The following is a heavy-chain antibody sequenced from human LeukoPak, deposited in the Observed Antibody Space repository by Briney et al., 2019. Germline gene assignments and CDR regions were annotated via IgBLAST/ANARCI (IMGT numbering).Heavy chain of an antibody. D-gene: IGHD2-8*01. J-gene: IGHJ3*02. V-gene: IGHV3-74*01. CDR3: ARAREGCTNYAFDI. Sequence: GGSLRLSCVASGFTFNTYAIHWVRQAPGKGLVWVSRINSDGTTTNYADSVKGRFTISRDNAKNTLFLQMNSLRAEDTAVYYCARAREGCTNYAFDIWGQGTMVTVSS. CDR2: INSDGTTT. CDR1: GFTFNTYA.